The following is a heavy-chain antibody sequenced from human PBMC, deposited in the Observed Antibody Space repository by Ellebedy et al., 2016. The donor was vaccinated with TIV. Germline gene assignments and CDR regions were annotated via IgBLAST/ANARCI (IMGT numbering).Heavy chain of an antibody. J-gene: IGHJ3*01. CDR1: GYSFRNYY. Sequence: AASVQVSCKASGYSFRNYYLHWLRQAPGQGLEWMGIINPNDDTKYYTQNFQGRVTVTRDTSANTVYMELSSLRSEDTAVYYCARGRGYSFDVCDVWGQGTMVAVS. CDR3: ARGRGYSFDVCDV. V-gene: IGHV1-46*01. D-gene: IGHD5-18*01. CDR2: INPNDDTK.